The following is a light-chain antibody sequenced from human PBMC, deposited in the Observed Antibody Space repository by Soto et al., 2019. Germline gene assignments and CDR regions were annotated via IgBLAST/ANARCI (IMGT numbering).Light chain of an antibody. CDR2: GAS. J-gene: IGKJ4*01. CDR3: QQYNNWPRS. Sequence: VMTQAPATLSVSPGERATLSCRASQTINNNIAWYQLKDGQVPRLLIYGASTRATDIPARFSGSGSGTEFTLTISSLQSEDFAVYYCQQYNNWPRSFGGGTKVDIK. V-gene: IGKV3-15*01. CDR1: QTINNN.